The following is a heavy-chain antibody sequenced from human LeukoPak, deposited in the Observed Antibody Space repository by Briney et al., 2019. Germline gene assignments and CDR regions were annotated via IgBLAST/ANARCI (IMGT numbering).Heavy chain of an antibody. CDR2: ISSSSSYI. CDR3: ARETKYYYDSSGLFDY. Sequence: GGSLRLSCAASGFTFSSYSMNWVRQAPGKGLEWVSSISSSSSYIYYADSVKGRFTISRDNAKNSLYLQMNSLRAEDTAVYYCARETKYYYDSSGLFDYWGQGTLVTVSS. J-gene: IGHJ4*02. CDR1: GFTFSSYS. V-gene: IGHV3-21*01. D-gene: IGHD3-22*01.